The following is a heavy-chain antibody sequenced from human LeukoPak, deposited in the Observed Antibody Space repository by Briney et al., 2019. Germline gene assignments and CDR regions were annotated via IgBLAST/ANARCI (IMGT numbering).Heavy chain of an antibody. CDR3: ARDPARYSSSGRNYYYSYYMDV. V-gene: IGHV4-4*07. CDR2: MYTSGST. Sequence: PSETLSLTCTVSGGSISSYSWSWIRQPAGKGLEWIGHMYTSGSTNYSPSLKSRITMSVDTSKNQFSLKLSSVTAADTAVYYCARDPARYSSSGRNYYYSYYMDVWGKGTTVTVSS. D-gene: IGHD6-13*01. J-gene: IGHJ6*03. CDR1: GGSISSYS.